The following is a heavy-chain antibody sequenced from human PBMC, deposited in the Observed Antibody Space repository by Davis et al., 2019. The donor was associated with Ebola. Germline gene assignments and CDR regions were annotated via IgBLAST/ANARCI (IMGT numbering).Heavy chain of an antibody. D-gene: IGHD5-18*01. J-gene: IGHJ4*02. CDR1: GFTFSSYW. Sequence: GSLRLSCAASGFTFSSYWMSWVRQAPGKGLEWVANIKQDGSEKYYVDSVKGRFTISRDNAKNSLYLQMNSLRAEDTAVYYCASGTTGVGYSYGYCFDYWGQGTLVTVSS. CDR3: ASGTTGVGYSYGYCFDY. CDR2: IKQDGSEK. V-gene: IGHV3-7*03.